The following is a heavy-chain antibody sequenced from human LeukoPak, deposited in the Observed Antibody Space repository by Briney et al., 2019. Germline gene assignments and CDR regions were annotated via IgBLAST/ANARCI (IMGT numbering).Heavy chain of an antibody. CDR1: GASINNYY. D-gene: IGHD6-13*01. V-gene: IGHV4-59*05. J-gene: IGHJ4*02. CDR3: ARLGSSSWLDY. CDR2: IYYSGST. Sequence: SGTLSLTRTVSGASINNYYWSWIRQPPGKGLEWIGSIYYSGSTYYNPSLKSRVTISVDTSKNQFSLKLSSVTAADTAVYYCARLGSSSWLDYWGQGTLVTVSS.